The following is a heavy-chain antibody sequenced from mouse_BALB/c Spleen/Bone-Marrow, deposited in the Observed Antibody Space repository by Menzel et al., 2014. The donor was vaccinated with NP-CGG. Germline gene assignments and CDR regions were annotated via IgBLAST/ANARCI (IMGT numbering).Heavy chain of an antibody. V-gene: IGHV1-82*01. CDR3: ARDHGSSYGGVDY. D-gene: IGHD1-1*01. CDR2: IYPGDGDT. J-gene: IGHJ2*01. Sequence: QVQLQQSGPELVKPGASVKISCKASGYAFSSSWMNWVKQRPGQGLEWIGRIYPGDGDTNYNGKFKGKATLTADKSSSTAYMQLSSLTYVDSAVYFCARDHGSSYGGVDYWGQGTTLTVSS. CDR1: GYAFSSSW.